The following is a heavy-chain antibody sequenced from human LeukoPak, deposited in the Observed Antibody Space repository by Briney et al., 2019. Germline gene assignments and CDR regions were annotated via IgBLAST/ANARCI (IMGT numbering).Heavy chain of an antibody. D-gene: IGHD6-6*01. CDR1: GGSISSSSYY. Sequence: SSETLSLTCTVSGGSISSSSYYWGWIRQPPGKGLEWIGEINHSGNTNYNPSLKSRVSISVVTSKNQFSLKLSSVAAADTAVYYCARVTYSTSSMSLDAFDIWGQGTMVTVFS. V-gene: IGHV4-39*07. CDR3: ARVTYSTSSMSLDAFDI. CDR2: INHSGNT. J-gene: IGHJ3*02.